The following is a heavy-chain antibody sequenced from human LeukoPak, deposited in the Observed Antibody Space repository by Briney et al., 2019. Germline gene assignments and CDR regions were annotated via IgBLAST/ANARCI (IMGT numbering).Heavy chain of an antibody. D-gene: IGHD1-14*01. V-gene: IGHV4-34*01. J-gene: IGHJ4*02. CDR1: GGSFSGYY. Sequence: SETLSLTCAVYGGSFSGYYWSWIRQPPGKGLEWIGEINHSGSTNYNPSLKSRVTISVDTSKNQFSLKLSSVTAADTAVYYCVRRKREGTVLSFDYWGQGTLVTVSS. CDR2: INHSGST. CDR3: VRRKREGTVLSFDY.